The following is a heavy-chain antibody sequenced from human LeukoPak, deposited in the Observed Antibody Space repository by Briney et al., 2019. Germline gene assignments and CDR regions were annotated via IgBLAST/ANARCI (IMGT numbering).Heavy chain of an antibody. J-gene: IGHJ4*02. CDR3: AKSSDGSTSFDQ. V-gene: IGHV3-30*02. CDR2: IQYDGSNK. CDR1: GFTFSSYG. Sequence: GGALRLSCAASGFTFSSYGMHWVRPAPGKGLEWVTFIQYDGSNKYYADSVRGRFTISRDNSKNTLYLQINSLRAEDMALYYCAKSSDGSTSFDQWGQGTLVTVSS. D-gene: IGHD2-2*01.